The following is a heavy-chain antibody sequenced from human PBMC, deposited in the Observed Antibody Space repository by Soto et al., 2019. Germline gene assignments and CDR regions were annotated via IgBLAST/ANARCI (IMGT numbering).Heavy chain of an antibody. D-gene: IGHD1-1*01. V-gene: IGHV4-38-2*01. CDR1: GYSISSGYY. CDR3: ATQLEYYFDY. Sequence: SETLSLTCAVSGYSISSGYYWGWIRQPPGKGLEWIGSIYHSGSTYYNPSLKSRATISVDTSKNQFSLKLSSVTAADTAVYYCATQLEYYFDYWGQGTLVTVSS. J-gene: IGHJ4*02. CDR2: IYHSGST.